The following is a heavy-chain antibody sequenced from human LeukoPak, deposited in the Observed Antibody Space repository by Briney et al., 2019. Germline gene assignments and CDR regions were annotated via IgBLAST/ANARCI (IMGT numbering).Heavy chain of an antibody. J-gene: IGHJ4*02. CDR1: GYSFTSYW. D-gene: IGHD2-2*01. Sequence: GESLKISCKGSGYSFTSYWIGWVRQMPGKGLEWMGIIYPGDSDTRYSPSFQGQVTISADKSISTTYLQWSSLKASDTAMYYCATPYPREYCSSTTCYFNYWGQGTLVTVSS. V-gene: IGHV5-51*01. CDR3: ATPYPREYCSSTTCYFNY. CDR2: IYPGDSDT.